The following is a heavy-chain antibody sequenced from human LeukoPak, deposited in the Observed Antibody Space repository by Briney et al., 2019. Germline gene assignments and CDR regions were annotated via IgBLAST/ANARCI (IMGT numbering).Heavy chain of an antibody. D-gene: IGHD2-15*01. CDR2: IYSGGST. J-gene: IGHJ4*02. V-gene: IGHV3-53*01. Sequence: AGGSLRLSCAASGFTVSSNYMSWVRQAPGKGLEWVSVIYSGGSTYYADSVKGRFTISRDNSKNTLSLQMNSLRVEDTAIYYCAKNVVVKRYFDYWGQGTLITVSS. CDR1: GFTVSSNY. CDR3: AKNVVVKRYFDY.